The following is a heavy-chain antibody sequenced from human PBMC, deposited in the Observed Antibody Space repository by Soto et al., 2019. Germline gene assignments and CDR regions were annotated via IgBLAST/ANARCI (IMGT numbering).Heavy chain of an antibody. CDR1: GFTFSNAW. CDR2: IKSKTDGGTT. V-gene: IGHV3-15*01. D-gene: IGHD3-22*01. Sequence: KTGGSLRLSCAASGFTFSNAWMSWVRQAPGKGLEWVGRIKSKTDGGTTDYAAPVKGRFTISRDDSKNTLYLQMNNLKTEDTAVYYCTTGPTYYYDSSGSSFFDGIFDYWGQGTLVTVSS. J-gene: IGHJ4*02. CDR3: TTGPTYYYDSSGSSFFDGIFDY.